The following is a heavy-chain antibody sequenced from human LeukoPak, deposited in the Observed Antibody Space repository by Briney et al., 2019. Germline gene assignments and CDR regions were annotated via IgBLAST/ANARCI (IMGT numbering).Heavy chain of an antibody. Sequence: GASVKVSCKASGYTFTGYYMHWVRQAPGQGLEWMGWINRNSGGTNYAQKFQGRVTMTRDTSISTAYMELSRLRSDDTAVYYCARDRGDLNWFDPWGQGTLVTVSS. CDR1: GYTFTGYY. CDR3: ARDRGDLNWFDP. V-gene: IGHV1-2*02. J-gene: IGHJ5*02. CDR2: INRNSGGT. D-gene: IGHD3-3*01.